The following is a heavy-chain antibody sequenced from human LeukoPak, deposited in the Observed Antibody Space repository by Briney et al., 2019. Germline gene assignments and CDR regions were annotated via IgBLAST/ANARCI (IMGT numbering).Heavy chain of an antibody. Sequence: ASVKVSCKASGYTFTSYGISWVRQAPGQGLEWMGWISAYNGNTNYAQKLQGRVTMTTDTSTSTAYMELRSLRSDDTAVYYCARATEWLPNLSTFDYWGQGTLVTVSS. D-gene: IGHD5-12*01. CDR2: ISAYNGNT. J-gene: IGHJ4*02. CDR3: ARATEWLPNLSTFDY. V-gene: IGHV1-18*01. CDR1: GYTFTSYG.